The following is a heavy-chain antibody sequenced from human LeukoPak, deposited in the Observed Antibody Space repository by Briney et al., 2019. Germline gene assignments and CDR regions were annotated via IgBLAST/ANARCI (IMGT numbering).Heavy chain of an antibody. CDR1: GGTFSSYA. D-gene: IGHD6-6*01. J-gene: IGHJ6*03. CDR3: ARAPRTSSSSAYYYMDV. Sequence: GASVKVSCKASGGTFSSYAISWVRQAPGQGLEWMGGIIPIFGTANYAQKFQGRVTITTDESTSTAYMELSSLRSEDTAVYYCARAPRTSSSSAYYYMDVWGKGTTVTVSS. CDR2: IIPIFGTA. V-gene: IGHV1-69*05.